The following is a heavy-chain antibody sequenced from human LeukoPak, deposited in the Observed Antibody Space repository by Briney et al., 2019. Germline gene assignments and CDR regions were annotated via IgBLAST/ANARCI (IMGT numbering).Heavy chain of an antibody. D-gene: IGHD6-19*01. Sequence: PGGSLRLSCAASGFTFDDYAMHWVRQAPGKGLEWVSGISWNSGSIGYADSVKGRFTISRDNAKNSLYLQMNSLRAEDTALYYCAKVDKAAAGTRYSSGWLGAVDYWGQGTLVTVSS. CDR3: AKVDKAAAGTRYSSGWLGAVDY. CDR1: GFTFDDYA. J-gene: IGHJ4*02. CDR2: ISWNSGSI. V-gene: IGHV3-9*01.